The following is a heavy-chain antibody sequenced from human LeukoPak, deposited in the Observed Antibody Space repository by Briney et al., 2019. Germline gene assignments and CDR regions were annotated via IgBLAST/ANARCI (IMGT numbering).Heavy chain of an antibody. CDR2: IHGSGSS. CDR3: ARRFSSSSGRRFDP. CDR1: GGSISSYY. J-gene: IGHJ5*02. Sequence: SETLSLTCTVSGGSISSYYWSWIRQPPGKGLEWIGCIHGSGSSDYSPSLKSRVTMSVDTSESQFSLTLNSVTAADTAVYYCARRFSSSSGRRFDPWGQGTLVTVSS. V-gene: IGHV4-59*01. D-gene: IGHD6-6*01.